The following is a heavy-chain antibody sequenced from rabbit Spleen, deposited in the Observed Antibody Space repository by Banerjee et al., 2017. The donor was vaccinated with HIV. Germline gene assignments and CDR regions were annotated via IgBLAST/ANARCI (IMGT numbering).Heavy chain of an antibody. Sequence: QQLEESGGDLVKPGASLTLTCTASGFDFSGNYYMCWVRQAPGKGLEWIACIDAGNSGSTYSATWAKGRFTVSKTSSTTVTLQATSLTVADTATYFCARDTGTSFSSYGMDLWGQGTLVTVS. CDR1: GFDFSGNYY. J-gene: IGHJ6*01. CDR2: IDAGNSGST. V-gene: IGHV1S40*01. CDR3: ARDTGTSFSSYGMDL. D-gene: IGHD8-1*01.